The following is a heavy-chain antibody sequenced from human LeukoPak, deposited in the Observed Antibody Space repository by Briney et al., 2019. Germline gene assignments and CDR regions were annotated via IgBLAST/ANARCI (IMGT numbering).Heavy chain of an antibody. CDR2: IYYRGST. J-gene: IGHJ6*03. Sequence: NSSETLSLTCTVSGDSISSSGSYWGWIRQPPGKGLEWIGNIYYRGSTYNNPPLNSRVTISLDTSKNQFSLRLRSVTAADTAVYYCARGLDYYGSGSYSRASYYYYYYMDVWGKGTTVTISS. CDR3: ARGLDYYGSGSYSRASYYYYYYMDV. V-gene: IGHV4-39*07. D-gene: IGHD3-10*01. CDR1: GDSISSSGSY.